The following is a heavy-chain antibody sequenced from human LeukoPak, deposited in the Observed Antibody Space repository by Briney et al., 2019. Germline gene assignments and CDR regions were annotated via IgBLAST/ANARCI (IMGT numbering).Heavy chain of an antibody. D-gene: IGHD1-26*01. CDR2: ISSTSIYT. V-gene: IGHV3-11*06. CDR1: GFTFSDYY. Sequence: GGSLRLSCAASGFTFSDYYMGWIRQAPGKGLEWVSHISSTSIYTNYADSVEGRFTISRDNAKNSLYLQMNSLRAEDTAVYYCARVVVGTTSGDDYWGQGTLVTVSS. CDR3: ARVVVGTTSGDDY. J-gene: IGHJ4*02.